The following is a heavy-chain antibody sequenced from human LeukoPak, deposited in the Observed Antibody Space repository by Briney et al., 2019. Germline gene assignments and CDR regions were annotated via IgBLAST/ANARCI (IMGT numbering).Heavy chain of an antibody. J-gene: IGHJ5*02. V-gene: IGHV4-59*01. CDR1: GGSISSDY. CDR3: ARVGTYDYVWGSYSFDP. CDR2: IYYSGST. Sequence: SETLSLTCTVSGGSISSDYWSWIRQPPAKGLEWIGYIYYSGSTNYNPSLTSRVTISVHTSKNQFSLKLSSVTAADTAVYYCARVGTYDYVWGSYSFDPWGQGTLVTVSS. D-gene: IGHD3-16*01.